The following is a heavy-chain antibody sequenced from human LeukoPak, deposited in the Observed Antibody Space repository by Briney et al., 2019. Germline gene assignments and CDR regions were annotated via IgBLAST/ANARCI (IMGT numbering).Heavy chain of an antibody. CDR1: GGSISSYY. J-gene: IGHJ4*02. D-gene: IGHD2-21*02. CDR2: IYYSGST. CDR3: VGGDFNDY. V-gene: IGHV4-59*08. Sequence: PSETLSLTCTVSGGSISSYYWSWLRQPPGKGLEWIGYIYYSGSTNYNPSLKSRVTISVDTSKNQFSLKLSSVTAADTAVYYCVGGDFNDYWGQGTLVTVSS.